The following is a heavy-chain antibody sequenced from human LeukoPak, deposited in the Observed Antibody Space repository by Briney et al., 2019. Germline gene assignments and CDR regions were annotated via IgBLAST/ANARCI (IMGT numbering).Heavy chain of an antibody. CDR2: MYYSGSI. J-gene: IGHJ4*02. CDR3: ASSSGWFQWGVVSDY. CDR1: GVSISRGRYY. D-gene: IGHD6-19*01. Sequence: PSETLSLTCTVSGVSISRGRYYWSWIRQHPGKGLEWIGHMYYSGSIHYSPSLKGLVTISVDTSKNQFFLRLSSVTAADTAVYYCASSSGWFQWGVVSDYWGQRTLVTVSS. V-gene: IGHV4-31*01.